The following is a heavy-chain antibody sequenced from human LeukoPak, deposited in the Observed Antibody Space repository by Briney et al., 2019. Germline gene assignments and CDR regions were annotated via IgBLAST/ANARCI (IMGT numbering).Heavy chain of an antibody. CDR1: GGSISSGCYY. CDR3: ARHGPYSNSRDAFDM. CDR2: IYYSGST. D-gene: IGHD6-6*01. J-gene: IGHJ3*02. V-gene: IGHV4-39*01. Sequence: SETLSLTCTVSGGSISSGCYYWGWIRQPPGKGLDWIGTIYYSGSTYYNPSIKSPVTISVDTSKNQFSLKLSSLTAADTAVYYCARHGPYSNSRDAFDMWGQGTMVTVSS.